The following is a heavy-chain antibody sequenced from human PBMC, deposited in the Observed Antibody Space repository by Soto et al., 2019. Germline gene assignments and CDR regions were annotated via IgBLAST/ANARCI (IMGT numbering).Heavy chain of an antibody. V-gene: IGHV3-66*01. D-gene: IGHD3-3*01. CDR3: ARDIFGGSYDFWH. J-gene: IGHJ4*02. CDR2: LSSDDNT. Sequence: GGSLRLSCAASGFIVNNIFMTWVRQAPGKGLEWVSVLSSDDNTYYADSVKGRFTISRDISKNTLFLEMNSLRAEDTAVYHCARDIFGGSYDFWHGGQGTLVTVSS. CDR1: GFIVNNIF.